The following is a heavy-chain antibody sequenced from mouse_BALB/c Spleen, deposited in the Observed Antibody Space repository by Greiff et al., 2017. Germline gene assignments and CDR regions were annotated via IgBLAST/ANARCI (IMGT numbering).Heavy chain of an antibody. V-gene: IGHV2-6-7*01. CDR2: IWGDGST. D-gene: IGHD2-13*01. J-gene: IGHJ4*01. CDR3: ARDRGDYYYAMDY. Sequence: QVTLKESGPGLVAPSQSLSITCTVSGFSLTGYGVNWVRQPPGKGLEWLGMIWGDGSTDYNSALKSRLSISKDNSKSQVFLKMNSLQTDDTARYYCARDRGDYYYAMDYWGQGTSVTVSS. CDR1: GFSLTGYG.